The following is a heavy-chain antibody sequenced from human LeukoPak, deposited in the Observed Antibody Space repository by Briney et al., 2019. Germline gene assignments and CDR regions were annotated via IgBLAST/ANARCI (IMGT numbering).Heavy chain of an antibody. D-gene: IGHD5-18*01. CDR3: AHTLEDTAMVNGDAFDI. Sequence: SGPTLVKPTQTLTLTCTFSGFSLSTSGVGVGWIRQPPGKALGWLALIYWDDDKRYSPSLKSRLTITQDTSKNQVVLTMTNMDPVDTATYYCAHTLEDTAMVNGDAFDIWGQGTMVTVSS. CDR2: IYWDDDK. J-gene: IGHJ3*02. V-gene: IGHV2-5*02. CDR1: GFSLSTSGVG.